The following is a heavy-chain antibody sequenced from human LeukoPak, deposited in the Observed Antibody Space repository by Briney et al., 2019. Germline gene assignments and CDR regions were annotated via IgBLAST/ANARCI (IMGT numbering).Heavy chain of an antibody. Sequence: GASVKGSCKASGYTFTGYYMHWVRQAPGQGLEWMGSINPDNADTNYAQNFQGRVTMTRDTSLNTAYMDLSRLRSDDTAVYYCAIMGDTFDIWGQGTMVTVSS. CDR3: AIMGDTFDI. V-gene: IGHV1-2*02. CDR1: GYTFTGYY. CDR2: INPDNADT. D-gene: IGHD2-8*01. J-gene: IGHJ3*02.